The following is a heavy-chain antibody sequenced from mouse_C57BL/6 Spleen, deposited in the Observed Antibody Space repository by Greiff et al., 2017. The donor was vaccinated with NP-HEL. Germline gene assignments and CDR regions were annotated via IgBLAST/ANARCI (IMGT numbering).Heavy chain of an antibody. CDR3: ARLSNHEAWFAY. Sequence: QVQLKQPGAELVRPGSSVKLSCKASGYTFTSYWMHWVKQRPIQGLEWIGNIDPSDSETHYNQKFKDKATLTVDKSSSTAYMQLSSLTSEDSAVYYCARLSNHEAWFAYWGQGTLVTVSA. CDR2: IDPSDSET. V-gene: IGHV1-52*01. D-gene: IGHD2-5*01. J-gene: IGHJ3*01. CDR1: GYTFTSYW.